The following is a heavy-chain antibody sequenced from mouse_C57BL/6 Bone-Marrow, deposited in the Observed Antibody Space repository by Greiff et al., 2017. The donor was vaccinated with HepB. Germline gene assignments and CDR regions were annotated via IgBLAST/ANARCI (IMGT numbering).Heavy chain of an antibody. CDR1: GYAFTNYL. Sequence: QVQLQQSGAELVRPGTSVKVSCKASGYAFTNYLIEWVKQRPGQGLEWIGVINPGSGGTNYNEKFKGKATLTADKSSSTAYMQLSSLTSEDSAVYFCARTTVVPYWGQGTLVTVSA. J-gene: IGHJ3*01. CDR3: ARTTVVPY. CDR2: INPGSGGT. V-gene: IGHV1-54*01. D-gene: IGHD1-1*01.